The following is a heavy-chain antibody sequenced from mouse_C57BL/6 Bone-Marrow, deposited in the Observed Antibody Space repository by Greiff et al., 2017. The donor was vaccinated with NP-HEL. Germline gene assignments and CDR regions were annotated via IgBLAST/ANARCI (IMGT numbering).Heavy chain of an antibody. V-gene: IGHV5-4*03. CDR2: ISDGGSYT. CDR1: GFTFSSYA. J-gene: IGHJ3*01. D-gene: IGHD2-3*01. CDR3: ARARDGYYTWFAY. Sequence: DVMLVESGGGLVKPGGSLKLSCAASGFTFSSYAMSWVRQTPEKRLEWVATISDGGSYTYYPDNVKGRFTISRDNAKNNLYLQMSHLKSEDTAMYYCARARDGYYTWFAYWGQGTLVTVSA.